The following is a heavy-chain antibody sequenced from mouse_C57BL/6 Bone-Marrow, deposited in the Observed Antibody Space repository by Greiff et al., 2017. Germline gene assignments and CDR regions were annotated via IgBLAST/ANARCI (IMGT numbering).Heavy chain of an antibody. J-gene: IGHJ4*01. D-gene: IGHD3-3*01. V-gene: IGHV1-69*01. CDR3: ARGGDVGYAMDY. CDR1: GYTFTSYW. CDR2: IDPSDSYT. Sequence: QVQLQQPGAELVMPGASVKLSCKASGYTFTSYWMHWVKQRPGQGLEWIGEIDPSDSYTNYNQKFKGKSTLTVDKSSSPAYMQLSSLTSEDSAVYYCARGGDVGYAMDYWGQGTSVTVSS.